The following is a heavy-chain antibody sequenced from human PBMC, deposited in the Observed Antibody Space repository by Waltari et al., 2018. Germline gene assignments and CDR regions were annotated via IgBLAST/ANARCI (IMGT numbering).Heavy chain of an antibody. D-gene: IGHD6-13*01. V-gene: IGHV3-21*01. CDR3: ARSPYSSSFWAFDI. CDR2: ISSSSSYI. Sequence: EVQLVESGGGLVKPGGSLRLSCAASGFTFSSYSMNLVRQAPGKGLEWVSSISSSSSYIYYADSVKGRFTISRDNAKNSLYLQMNSQRAEDTAVYYCARSPYSSSFWAFDIWGQGTMVTVSS. CDR1: GFTFSSYS. J-gene: IGHJ3*02.